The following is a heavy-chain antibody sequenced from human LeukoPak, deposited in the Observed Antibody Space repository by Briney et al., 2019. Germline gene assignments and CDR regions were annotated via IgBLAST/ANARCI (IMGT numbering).Heavy chain of an antibody. D-gene: IGHD6-19*01. CDR3: ARKSYSSGDY. J-gene: IGHJ4*02. Sequence: GGSLRLSCAASGFTFDDYAMHWVRQAPGKGLEWVSLISWDGGSTYYADSVKGRFTISRDNSKNSLYLQMNSLRAEDTALYYCARKSYSSGDYWGQGTLVTVSS. CDR2: ISWDGGST. CDR1: GFTFDDYA. V-gene: IGHV3-43D*04.